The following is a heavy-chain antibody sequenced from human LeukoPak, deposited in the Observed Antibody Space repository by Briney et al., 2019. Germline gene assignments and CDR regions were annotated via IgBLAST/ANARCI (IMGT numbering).Heavy chain of an antibody. V-gene: IGHV3-21*01. CDR3: ARDLAAAGTTRFDY. CDR1: GFTFSTYT. D-gene: IGHD6-13*01. Sequence: GGSLRLSCAASGFTFSTYTMNWVRQAPGKGLEWVACISSTSRYKYYADSVKGRFTISRDNAKNSLYLQMNSLRAEDTAVYYCARDLAAAGTTRFDYWGQGTLVTVSS. J-gene: IGHJ4*02. CDR2: ISSTSRYK.